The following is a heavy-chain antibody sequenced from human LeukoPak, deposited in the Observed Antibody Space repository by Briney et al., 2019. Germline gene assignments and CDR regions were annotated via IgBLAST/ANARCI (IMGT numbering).Heavy chain of an antibody. CDR1: GGSISSYY. V-gene: IGHV4-59*01. CDR3: ARDRESTWAFDI. J-gene: IGHJ3*02. CDR2: IYYSGST. Sequence: SETLSLTCTVSGGSISSYYWSWIRQPPGKGLEWIGYIYYSGSTNYNPSLKSRVTISVDTSKNQLSLRLSSVTAADTAVYYCARDRESTWAFDIWGQGTMVTVSS.